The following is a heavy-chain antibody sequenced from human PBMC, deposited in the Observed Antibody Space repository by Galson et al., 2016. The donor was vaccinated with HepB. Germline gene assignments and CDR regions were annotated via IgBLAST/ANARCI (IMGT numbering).Heavy chain of an antibody. Sequence: SLRLSCAYFGFTFSSYSMNWVRQAPGKGLEWISSITSRSNYRYYADSVKGRFTISRANTKNSLYLQMNSLRAEDTAVYYCARDPGRYWSGGFCYSNPDYNGMDVWGQGTTVIVSS. V-gene: IGHV3-21*01. CDR3: ARDPGRYWSGGFCYSNPDYNGMDV. CDR1: GFTFSSYS. J-gene: IGHJ6*02. CDR2: ITSRSNYR. D-gene: IGHD2-15*01.